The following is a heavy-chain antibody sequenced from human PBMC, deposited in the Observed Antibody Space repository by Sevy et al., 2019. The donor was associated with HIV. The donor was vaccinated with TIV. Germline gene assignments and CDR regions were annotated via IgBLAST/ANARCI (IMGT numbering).Heavy chain of an antibody. CDR3: VKGGFYRFFEK. J-gene: IGHJ4*02. V-gene: IGHV3-23*01. Sequence: GGSLRLSCAVSGITFNEQVMSWVRQAPGKGLEWVAAISGNGGITREADSVKGRFSMSRDNGKNTLFLQMQSLTAEDSARYFCVKGGFYRFFEKWGQGTVVTVSS. CDR2: ISGNGGIT. D-gene: IGHD3-16*02. CDR1: GITFNEQV.